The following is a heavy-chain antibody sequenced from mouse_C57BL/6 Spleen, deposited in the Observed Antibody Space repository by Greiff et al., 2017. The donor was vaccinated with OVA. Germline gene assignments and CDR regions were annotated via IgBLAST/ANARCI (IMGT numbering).Heavy chain of an antibody. CDR3: ARCYYGSSSQDYFDY. CDR2: IDPSDSYT. V-gene: IGHV1-69*01. J-gene: IGHJ2*01. D-gene: IGHD1-1*01. Sequence: VQLQQPGAELVMPGASVKLSCKASGYTFTSYWMHWVKQRPGQGLEWIGEIDPSDSYTNYNQKFKGKSTLTVDQSASTAYMQLSSLTSEDSAVYYCARCYYGSSSQDYFDYWGQGTTLTVSS. CDR1: GYTFTSYW.